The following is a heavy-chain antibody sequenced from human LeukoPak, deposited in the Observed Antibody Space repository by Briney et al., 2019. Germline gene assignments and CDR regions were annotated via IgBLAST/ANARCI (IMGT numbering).Heavy chain of an antibody. CDR2: VRANGDNT. J-gene: IGHJ4*02. V-gene: IGHV3-23*01. Sequence: GGSLRLSCAASGFSFSTYVMSWVRQAPGKGLEWVSAVRANGDNTYYADSVKGRFTIARDNSKDTLSLQMNNLRAEDTAIYYCTYLDYWGQGTLVTVSS. CDR1: GFSFSTYV. CDR3: TYLDY.